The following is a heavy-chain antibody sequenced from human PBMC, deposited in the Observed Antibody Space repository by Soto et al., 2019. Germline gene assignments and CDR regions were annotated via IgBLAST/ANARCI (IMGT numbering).Heavy chain of an antibody. V-gene: IGHV5-51*01. CDR2: IYPGDSDT. D-gene: IGHD6-13*01. J-gene: IGHJ6*02. Sequence: PGESLKISCRAYGYSFTSYWIGWVRQMPGKGLEWMGIIYPGDSDTRYSPSFQGQVTISADKSISTAYLQWSSLKASDTAIYYCARTSAAGKYYYGMDVWGQGTTVTVSS. CDR1: GYSFTSYW. CDR3: ARTSAAGKYYYGMDV.